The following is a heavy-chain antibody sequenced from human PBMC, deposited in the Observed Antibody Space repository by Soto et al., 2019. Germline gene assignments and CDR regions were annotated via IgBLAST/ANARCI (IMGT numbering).Heavy chain of an antibody. V-gene: IGHV1-69-2*01. D-gene: IGHD1-26*01. Sequence: EVQLVQSGAEVKKPGATVKLSCKVSGYTFTDYYVHWVQQAPGKGLEWMGLVDSADGETIYAEKFQGRVTMTADTSTDTAYMELTSLRSEDAAVYYCGTVGRLGSTGASTYGMDVW. CDR2: VDSADGET. J-gene: IGHJ6*01. CDR1: GYTFTDYY. CDR3: GTVGRLGSTGASTYGMDV.